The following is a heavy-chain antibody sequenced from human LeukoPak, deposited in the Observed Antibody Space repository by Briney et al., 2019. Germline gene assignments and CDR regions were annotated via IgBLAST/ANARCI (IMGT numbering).Heavy chain of an antibody. CDR2: INYSGST. D-gene: IGHD1/OR15-1a*01. CDR3: ARRNTASPGEQFDS. Sequence: SETLSLTCTVSGGSISNFYWTWIRQPPGKGLEWIGYINYSGSTIYNPSLNSRVTISLDTSKNQFSLMLRSLTAADTAVYYCARRNTASPGEQFDSWGQGTLVTVSS. J-gene: IGHJ4*02. CDR1: GGSISNFY. V-gene: IGHV4-59*08.